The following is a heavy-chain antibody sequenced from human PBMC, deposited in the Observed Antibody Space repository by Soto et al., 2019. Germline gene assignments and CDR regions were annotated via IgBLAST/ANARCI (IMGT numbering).Heavy chain of an antibody. Sequence: GGSLRLSCAASGFTFSSYGMHRVRQAPGKGLEWVAVIWYDGSNKYYADSVKGRFTISRDNSKNTLYLQMNSLRAEDTAVYYCARAPGKAGAYYYYGMDVWGQGTTVTVSS. D-gene: IGHD3-10*01. CDR3: ARAPGKAGAYYYYGMDV. V-gene: IGHV3-33*01. CDR2: IWYDGSNK. CDR1: GFTFSSYG. J-gene: IGHJ6*02.